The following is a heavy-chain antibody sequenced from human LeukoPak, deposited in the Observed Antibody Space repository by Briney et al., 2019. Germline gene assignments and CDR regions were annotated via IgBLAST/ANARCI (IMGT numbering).Heavy chain of an antibody. J-gene: IGHJ6*02. CDR2: IHYSGST. V-gene: IGHV4-59*01. CDR1: GGSFSRYY. Sequence: SETLSLTCTVSGGSFSRYYWSWIRQPPGKGLEWIGNIHYSGSTNYNPSLKSRVTISIDTSKNQFSLRLSSVTAVDTAVYYCARGRWGMDAWGQGTTVTVPS. D-gene: IGHD2-15*01. CDR3: ARGRWGMDA.